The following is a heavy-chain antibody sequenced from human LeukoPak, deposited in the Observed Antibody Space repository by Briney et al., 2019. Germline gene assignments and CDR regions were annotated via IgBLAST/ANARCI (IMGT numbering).Heavy chain of an antibody. CDR1: GGSFSGYY. V-gene: IGHV4-34*01. J-gene: IGHJ4*02. CDR3: ARGRSGSSWTRPFDY. Sequence: SETLSLTCAVYGGSFSGYYWSWIRQPPGKGLEWIGEINHSGSTNYNPSLKSRVTISVDTTKNQFSLKLSSVTAADTAVYYCARGRSGSSWTRPFDYWGQGTLVTVSS. CDR2: INHSGST. D-gene: IGHD6-13*01.